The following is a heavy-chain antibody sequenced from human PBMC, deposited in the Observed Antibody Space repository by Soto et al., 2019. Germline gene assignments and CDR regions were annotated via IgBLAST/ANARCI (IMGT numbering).Heavy chain of an antibody. D-gene: IGHD6-6*01. V-gene: IGHV4-31*03. CDR2: IYYSGST. CDR1: GGSISSGDYY. Sequence: QVQLQESGPGLVKPSQTLSLTCTVSGGSISSGDYYWSWIRQHPGKGLEWIGYIYYSGSTYYNPCLRSRVNITGDTAKNQFSPNLNSVNAADTASYYCAGVQSSSFDFDFWGRGTMVTVAS. CDR3: AGVQSSSFDFDF. J-gene: IGHJ3*01.